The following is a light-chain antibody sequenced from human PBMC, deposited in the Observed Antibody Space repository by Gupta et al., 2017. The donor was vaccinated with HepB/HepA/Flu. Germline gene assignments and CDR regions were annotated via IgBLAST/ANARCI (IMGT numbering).Light chain of an antibody. J-gene: IGKJ2*04. CDR2: WAS. Sequence: DIVMTQSPVSLAVSLGERATINCKSSQSVFFSSNNKNYLAWYQQKAGQPPKLLISWASIRESGVPDRFSGSGSGTDFTLTISSLQAEDVAVYYCQHYYNEPCSFGQGTKLEIK. V-gene: IGKV4-1*01. CDR1: QSVFFSSNNKNY. CDR3: QHYYNEPCS.